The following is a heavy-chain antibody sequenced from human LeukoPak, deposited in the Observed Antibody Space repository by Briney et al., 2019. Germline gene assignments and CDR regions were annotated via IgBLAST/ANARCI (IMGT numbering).Heavy chain of an antibody. CDR3: ARTYDFWSGSPLFDY. CDR2: IFYSGGT. J-gene: IGHJ4*02. CDR1: GDSINNYY. D-gene: IGHD3-3*01. V-gene: IGHV4-59*01. Sequence: SETLSLTCTVSGDSINNYYWSWIRQPPGKGLEWIGYIFYSGGTKYNPSLKSRVAISIAMSKNQFSLNLNSVTAADTAVYYCARTYDFWSGSPLFDYWGQGTLVTVSS.